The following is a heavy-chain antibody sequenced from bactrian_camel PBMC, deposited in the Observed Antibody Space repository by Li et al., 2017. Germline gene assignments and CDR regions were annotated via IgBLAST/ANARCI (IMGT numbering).Heavy chain of an antibody. J-gene: IGHJ6*01. D-gene: IGHD2*01. CDR3: AADRAVVGPLCLFGD. CDR2: IMADGTT. CDR1: GNTERPDW. Sequence: VQLVESGGGSVQAGGSLRLSCVASGNTERPDWMGWFRQGAGKERELVSTIMADGTTDYVDSVKGRFTISRDNAKNTLYLQMNSLKIEDTAVYYCAADRAVVGPLCLFGDWGQGTQVTVS. V-gene: IGHV3S53*01.